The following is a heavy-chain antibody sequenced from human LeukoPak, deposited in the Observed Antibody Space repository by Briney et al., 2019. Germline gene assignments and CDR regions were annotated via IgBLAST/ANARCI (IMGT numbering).Heavy chain of an antibody. CDR3: ARDGEGFDY. D-gene: IGHD2-21*01. J-gene: IGHJ4*02. CDR2: IYHSGST. Sequence: PSETLSLTCAVSGGSISSGGYSWSWIRQPPGKGLEWIGYIYHSGSTYYNPSLKSRVTISVDRSKNQFSLKLSSVTAADTAVYYCARDGEGFDYWGQGTLVTVPS. CDR1: GGSISSGGYS. V-gene: IGHV4-30-2*01.